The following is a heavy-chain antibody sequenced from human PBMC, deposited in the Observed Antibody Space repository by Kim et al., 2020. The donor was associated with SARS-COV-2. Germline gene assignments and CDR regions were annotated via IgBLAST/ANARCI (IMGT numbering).Heavy chain of an antibody. CDR2: DGSEK. Sequence: DGSEKYYVDSVMGRFTISRDNPKNSLFLQMNSLRDEDTAMYYCARGVTTSPWGQGTLVTVSS. CDR3: ARGVTTSP. J-gene: IGHJ5*02. D-gene: IGHD1-1*01. V-gene: IGHV3-7*04.